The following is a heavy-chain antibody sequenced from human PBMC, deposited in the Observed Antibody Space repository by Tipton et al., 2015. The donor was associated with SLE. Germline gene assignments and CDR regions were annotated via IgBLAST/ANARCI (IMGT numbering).Heavy chain of an antibody. V-gene: IGHV3-21*01. D-gene: IGHD2-8*01. CDR2: ISSSSSYI. Sequence: SLRLSCAASGFAFSSYSMNWVRQAPGKGLEWVSSISSSSSYIYYADSVKGRFTISRDNAKNSLYLQMNSLRAEDTAVYYCAREVRDIVLMVYAGDAFDIWGQGTMVTVSS. J-gene: IGHJ3*02. CDR1: GFAFSSYS. CDR3: AREVRDIVLMVYAGDAFDI.